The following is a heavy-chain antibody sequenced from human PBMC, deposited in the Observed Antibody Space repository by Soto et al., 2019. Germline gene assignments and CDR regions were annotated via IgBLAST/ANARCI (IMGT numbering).Heavy chain of an antibody. CDR1: GDSVSSNSAS. V-gene: IGHV6-1*01. Sequence: QTLSLTCAISGDSVSSNSASWNWIRPSPSRGLEWLGRTYYRSKWYNDYAVSVKSRITINPDTSKNQFSLQLNSVTPEDTAVYYCAREGLQPRGGDAFDIWGQGTMVTVSS. D-gene: IGHD3-16*01. CDR2: TYYRSKWYN. J-gene: IGHJ3*02. CDR3: AREGLQPRGGDAFDI.